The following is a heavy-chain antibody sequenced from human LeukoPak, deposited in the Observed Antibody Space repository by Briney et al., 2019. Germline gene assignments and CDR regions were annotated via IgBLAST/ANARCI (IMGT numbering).Heavy chain of an antibody. CDR1: GGSISSSSYY. CDR2: IYYSGST. J-gene: IGHJ4*02. D-gene: IGHD2-21*02. Sequence: PSETLSLTCTVSGGSISSSSYYWGWIRQPPGKGLEWIGSIYYSGSTNYNPSLKSRVTISVDTSKNQFSLKLSSVTAADTAVYYCARDSPTYCGGDCYFRYFDYWGQGTLVTVSS. V-gene: IGHV4-39*07. CDR3: ARDSPTYCGGDCYFRYFDY.